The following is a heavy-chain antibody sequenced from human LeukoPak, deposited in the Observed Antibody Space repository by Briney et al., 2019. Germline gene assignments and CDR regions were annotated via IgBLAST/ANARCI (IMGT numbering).Heavy chain of an antibody. V-gene: IGHV3-48*04. Sequence: GGSLRLSCAASGFTFSSYSMNWVRQAPGKGLEWVSYISGSGSTIYSADSVKGRFTISRDNAKNSLYLQMSSPRTEDTAVYYCARQQLWLDYWGQGTLITVSS. J-gene: IGHJ4*02. CDR3: ARQQLWLDY. D-gene: IGHD1-1*01. CDR2: ISGSGSTI. CDR1: GFTFSSYS.